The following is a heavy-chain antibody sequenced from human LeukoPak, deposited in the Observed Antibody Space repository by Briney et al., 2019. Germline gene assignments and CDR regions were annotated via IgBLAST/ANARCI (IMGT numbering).Heavy chain of an antibody. J-gene: IGHJ4*02. V-gene: IGHV4-59*08. D-gene: IGHD4-17*01. CDR1: GGSISSYF. Sequence: PSETLSLTCTVSGGSISSYFWSWIRQPPGKGLEWIGHIYYRGNTNYNPSLKSRVTISVDTSKNQFSLKLTSVTAADTAVYYCARQRSADGDYAPPGYWGQGTLVTVSS. CDR3: ARQRSADGDYAPPGY. CDR2: IYYRGNT.